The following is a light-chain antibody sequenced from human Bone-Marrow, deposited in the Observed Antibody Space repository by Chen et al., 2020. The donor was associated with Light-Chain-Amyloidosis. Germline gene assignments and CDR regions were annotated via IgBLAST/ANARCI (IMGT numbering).Light chain of an antibody. CDR1: DLPTKY. J-gene: IGLJ2*01. CDR3: QSADSSGTYEVI. Sequence: SSELTQPPSVSVSPGQTARITCSGDDLPTKYAYWYQQKPGQAPVLVIHRDNERPSGISERFSGSRSGTTATLTISGVQAEDEADYHCQSADSSGTYEVIFGGGTKLTVL. CDR2: RDN. V-gene: IGLV3-25*03.